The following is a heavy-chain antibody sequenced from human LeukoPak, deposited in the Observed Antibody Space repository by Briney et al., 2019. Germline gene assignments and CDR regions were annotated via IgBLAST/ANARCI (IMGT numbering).Heavy chain of an antibody. Sequence: SGGSLRLSGAASGFRSKNYAMAWGRQPPGKGLEWVSTISASGGGTYYADSVMGRFTISRDNSKDTLSLQMNSLRVEDTALYYCAKDVRRAEYCSSTTCYTSSFDQWGQGTLVTVSS. V-gene: IGHV3-23*01. D-gene: IGHD2/OR15-2a*01. CDR1: GFRSKNYA. CDR3: AKDVRRAEYCSSTTCYTSSFDQ. CDR2: ISASGGGT. J-gene: IGHJ4*02.